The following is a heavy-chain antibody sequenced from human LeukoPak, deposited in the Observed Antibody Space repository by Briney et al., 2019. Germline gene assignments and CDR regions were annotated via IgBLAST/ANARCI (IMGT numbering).Heavy chain of an antibody. V-gene: IGHV3-20*04. CDR3: ARVRGIQLPFDY. J-gene: IGHJ4*02. D-gene: IGHD5-18*01. Sequence: GGSLRLSCAASGFTFDDYGMSWVRQAPGMGLEWVSGINWNGGSTGYADSVKGRFTISRDNAKNSLYLQMNSLRAEDTALYYCARVRGIQLPFDYWGQGTLVTVSS. CDR1: GFTFDDYG. CDR2: INWNGGST.